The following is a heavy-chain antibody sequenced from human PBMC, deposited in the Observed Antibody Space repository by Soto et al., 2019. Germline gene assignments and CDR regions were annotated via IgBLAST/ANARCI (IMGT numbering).Heavy chain of an antibody. J-gene: IGHJ6*01. Sequence: SETLTLACAVYGGSFSVYYWSWIRQPPGKGLDWIGEINHSGSTNYNPSLKSRVTISVDTSKNQFSLKLSSVTAADTAVYYCARDNYYDANVPLSYHYGMDVWGQGTTVTVSS. CDR3: ARDNYYDANVPLSYHYGMDV. V-gene: IGHV4-34*01. D-gene: IGHD3-22*01. CDR2: INHSGST. CDR1: GGSFSVYY.